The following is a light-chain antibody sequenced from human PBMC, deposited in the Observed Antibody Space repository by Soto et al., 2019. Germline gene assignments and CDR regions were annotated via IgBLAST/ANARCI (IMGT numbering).Light chain of an antibody. CDR1: SSDVGGYNY. Sequence: QSVVTQPAAVSGSPGQAITISCTGTSSDVGGYNYVSWYQQHPGKAPKLMIYEVNNRPSGVSNRFSGSKSGNTASLTISGLQAEDEADYYCSSYTSSSTFYVFGTGTKVTVL. J-gene: IGLJ1*01. V-gene: IGLV2-14*01. CDR3: SSYTSSSTFYV. CDR2: EVN.